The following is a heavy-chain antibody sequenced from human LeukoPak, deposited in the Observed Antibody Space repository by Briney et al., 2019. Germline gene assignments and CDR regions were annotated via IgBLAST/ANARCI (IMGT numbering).Heavy chain of an antibody. Sequence: GASAKVSCKASGGTFSSYAISWVRQAPGQGLEWMGGIFPIFGTANYAQKFQGRVTITADESTSTAYMELSSLRSEDTAVYCCARDVSSSTSCYTYDAFDIWGQGTMVTVSS. V-gene: IGHV1-69*13. CDR3: ARDVSSSTSCYTYDAFDI. D-gene: IGHD2-2*02. CDR1: GGTFSSYA. J-gene: IGHJ3*02. CDR2: IFPIFGTA.